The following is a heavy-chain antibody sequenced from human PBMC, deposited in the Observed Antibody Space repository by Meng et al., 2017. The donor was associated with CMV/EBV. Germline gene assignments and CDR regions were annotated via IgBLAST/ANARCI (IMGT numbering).Heavy chain of an antibody. J-gene: IGHJ6*02. Sequence: SCAASGFTFDDYGMSWVRQAPGKGLEWVSGINWNGGSTGYADSVKGRFTISRDNAKNSLYLQMNSLRAEDTALYYCARGVGNIVVVPAATYGMDVWGQGTTVTVSS. CDR3: ARGVGNIVVVPAATYGMDV. CDR1: GFTFDDYG. V-gene: IGHV3-20*04. D-gene: IGHD2-2*01. CDR2: INWNGGST.